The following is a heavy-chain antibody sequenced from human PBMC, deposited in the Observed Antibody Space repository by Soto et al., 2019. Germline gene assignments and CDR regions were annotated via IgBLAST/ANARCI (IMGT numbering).Heavy chain of an antibody. Sequence: GGSLRVSCAASGFTFSSYSMNWVRQAPGKGLEWVSSISSSSSYIYYADSVKGRFTISRDNAKNSLYLQMNSLRAEDTAVYYCARLATVAGTNYYYYGMDVWGQGTTVTVSS. CDR3: ARLATVAGTNYYYYGMDV. V-gene: IGHV3-21*01. CDR1: GFTFSSYS. D-gene: IGHD6-19*01. CDR2: ISSSSSYI. J-gene: IGHJ6*02.